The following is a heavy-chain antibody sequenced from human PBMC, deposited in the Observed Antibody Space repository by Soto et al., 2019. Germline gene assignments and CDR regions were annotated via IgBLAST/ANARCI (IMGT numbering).Heavy chain of an antibody. V-gene: IGHV4-59*11. CDR2: IYHTVNT. J-gene: IGHJ3*02. D-gene: IGHD2-15*01. Sequence: QVQLQESGPRLVKPSETLSLTCSVSGVSIGSHLWSWIRRAPGKGPVLVGYIYHTVNTNYNPALKSRVTISMDTSENQLSLQLSSVTAADTAVYYCARLQYTVVTALDIWGQGTMVTVSS. CDR3: ARLQYTVVTALDI. CDR1: GVSIGSHL.